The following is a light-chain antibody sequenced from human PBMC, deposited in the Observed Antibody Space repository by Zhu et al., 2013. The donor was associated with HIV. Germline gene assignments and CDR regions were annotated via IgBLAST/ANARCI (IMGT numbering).Light chain of an antibody. V-gene: IGLV2-14*01. CDR3: SSYTPTNSLV. J-gene: IGLJ1*01. CDR1: TSDVGGYNY. Sequence: QSALTQPASVSGSPGQSITISCTGTTSDVGGYNYVSWYQVHPDKAPKLLIYEVSHRPSWVSDRFSASKSGNTASLTISGLHAEDEADYYCSSYTPTNSLVFGTGTKLTVL. CDR2: EVS.